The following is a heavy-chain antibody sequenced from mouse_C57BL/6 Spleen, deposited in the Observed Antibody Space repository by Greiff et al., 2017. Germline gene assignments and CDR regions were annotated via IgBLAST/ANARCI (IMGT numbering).Heavy chain of an antibody. CDR2: ISGGGGNT. Sequence: EVQLVESGGGLVKPGGSLKLSCAASGFTFSSYTMSWVRQTPEKRLEWVATISGGGGNTYYPDSVKGRFTISRDNAKNTLYLQMSSLRSEDTALYYCARHEDAMDYWGQGTSVTVSS. CDR1: GFTFSSYT. V-gene: IGHV5-9*01. CDR3: ARHEDAMDY. J-gene: IGHJ4*01.